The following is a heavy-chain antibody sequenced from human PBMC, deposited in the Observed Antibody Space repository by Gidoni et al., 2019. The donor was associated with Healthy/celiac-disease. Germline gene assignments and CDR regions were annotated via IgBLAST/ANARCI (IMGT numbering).Heavy chain of an antibody. J-gene: IGHJ1*01. V-gene: IGHV3-23*01. CDR2: IGGSGGST. Sequence: EVQLLESGGGLVQPGGSLRLACAAPGFTFSSYAMSWVRQAPGKGLEWVSAIGGSGGSTYYADSVKGRFTISRDNSKNTLYLQMNSLRAEDTAVYYCAKVKGGIAETYFQHWGQGTLVTVSS. D-gene: IGHD6-13*01. CDR3: AKVKGGIAETYFQH. CDR1: GFTFSSYA.